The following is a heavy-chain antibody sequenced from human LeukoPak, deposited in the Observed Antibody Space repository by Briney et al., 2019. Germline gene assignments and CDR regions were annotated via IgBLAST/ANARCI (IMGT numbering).Heavy chain of an antibody. CDR3: ARGIIGYYFDY. V-gene: IGHV1-46*01. CDR1: GYTFTSYY. D-gene: IGHD2-15*01. Sequence: GASVKVSCKASGYTFTSYYMHWVRQAPGQGLEWMGIINPSGGSTSYAHKFQGRVTMTRDTSTSTVYMELSSLRSDDTAVYYCARGIIGYYFDYWGQGTLVTVSS. J-gene: IGHJ4*02. CDR2: INPSGGST.